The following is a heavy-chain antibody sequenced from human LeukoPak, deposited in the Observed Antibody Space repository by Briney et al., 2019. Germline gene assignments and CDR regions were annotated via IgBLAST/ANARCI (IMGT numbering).Heavy chain of an antibody. D-gene: IGHD6-19*01. V-gene: IGHV1-46*01. CDR3: ARGERRRPASRMGGYSENIFDY. Sequence: ASVKVSCKASGYTFTDFYMNWVRQAPGQGLEWMGIINPSGASARYAQKFQGRVTMTRDTSTSTVYMELSSLRSEDTAVYYCARGERRRPASRMGGYSENIFDYWGEGTLLPVSS. CDR1: GYTFTDFY. CDR2: INPSGASA. J-gene: IGHJ4*02.